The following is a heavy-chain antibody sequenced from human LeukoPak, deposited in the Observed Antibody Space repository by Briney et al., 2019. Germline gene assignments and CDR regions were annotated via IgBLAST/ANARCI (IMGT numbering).Heavy chain of an antibody. CDR1: GYSISSGYY. CDR2: IYHSGST. Sequence: PSETLSLTCTVSGYSISSGYYWGWIRQPPGKGLEWIGSIYHSGSTYYNPSLKSRVTISVDTSKNQFSLKLSSVTAVDTAVYYCARTVKYSGSYYPYYYYYYMDVWGKGTTVTVSS. D-gene: IGHD1-26*01. J-gene: IGHJ6*03. V-gene: IGHV4-38-2*02. CDR3: ARTVKYSGSYYPYYYYYYMDV.